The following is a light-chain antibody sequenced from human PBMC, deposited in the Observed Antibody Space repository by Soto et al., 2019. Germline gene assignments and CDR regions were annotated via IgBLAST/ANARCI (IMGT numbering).Light chain of an antibody. CDR3: QAYDYSLTAFV. Sequence: QSVLAQPPSVSGAPGQRVTISCTGNNSNLGAGYDVHWYQQLPGAAPKLVIFGNRNRPSGVPERFSGSKSGTSASLTITGLQAEDEADYYCQAYDYSLTAFVFGGGTKVTVL. CDR2: GNR. J-gene: IGLJ3*02. CDR1: NSNLGAGYD. V-gene: IGLV1-40*01.